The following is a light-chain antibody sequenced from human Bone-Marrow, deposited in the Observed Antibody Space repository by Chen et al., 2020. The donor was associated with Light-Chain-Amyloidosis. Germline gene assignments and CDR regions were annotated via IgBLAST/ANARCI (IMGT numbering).Light chain of an antibody. V-gene: IGLV3-25*03. Sequence: SYELTQPPSVPVSPGQTARITCSGDDLPTKYAYWYQQKPGQAPVLVIHRDTERPSGISERFGGTRSGTTATLTVSGVQAEDEADYHCQSADSSGTYEVIFGGGTTLTVL. J-gene: IGLJ2*01. CDR1: DLPTKY. CDR3: QSADSSGTYEVI. CDR2: RDT.